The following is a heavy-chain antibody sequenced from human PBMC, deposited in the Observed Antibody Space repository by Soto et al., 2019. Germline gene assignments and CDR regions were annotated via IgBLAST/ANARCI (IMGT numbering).Heavy chain of an antibody. D-gene: IGHD3-3*01. CDR3: EGRGSGYLGN. Sequence: EVQLVESGGGLVQPGGSLRLSCAASGFTFSDSWMHWVRQAPGKGLVWVSRIKSDGTYTTYADSVKGRFPISRDNAKNTLYLQMNSLRAEDTAMYYCEGRGSGYLGNWGQGTLVTVSS. CDR2: IKSDGTYT. CDR1: GFTFSDSW. J-gene: IGHJ4*02. V-gene: IGHV3-74*01.